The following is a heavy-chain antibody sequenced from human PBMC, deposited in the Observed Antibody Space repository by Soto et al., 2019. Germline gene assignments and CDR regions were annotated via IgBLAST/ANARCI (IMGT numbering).Heavy chain of an antibody. Sequence: QVQLVQSGAEVKKPGSSVKVSCKASGGTFSSYAISWVRQAPGQGLEWMGGIIPIFGTANYAQKFQGRVTITADEATSTAYMELGRLRSEDTAVYYCARDRPNRYSDYWGQGTLVTVSS. V-gene: IGHV1-69*12. CDR2: IIPIFGTA. CDR1: GGTFSSYA. D-gene: IGHD3-16*02. J-gene: IGHJ4*02. CDR3: ARDRPNRYSDY.